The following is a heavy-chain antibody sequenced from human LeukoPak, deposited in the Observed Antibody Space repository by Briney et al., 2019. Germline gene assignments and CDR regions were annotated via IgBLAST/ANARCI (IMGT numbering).Heavy chain of an antibody. J-gene: IGHJ5*02. Sequence: GGSLRLSCAASGFTFSSYSMNWVRQAPGKGLEWVSSISSSSSYIYYADSVKGRLTISRDNAENSLYLQMNSLRAEDTAVYYCARGLELNWFDPWGQGTLVTVSS. D-gene: IGHD1-7*01. CDR1: GFTFSSYS. CDR2: ISSSSSYI. V-gene: IGHV3-21*01. CDR3: ARGLELNWFDP.